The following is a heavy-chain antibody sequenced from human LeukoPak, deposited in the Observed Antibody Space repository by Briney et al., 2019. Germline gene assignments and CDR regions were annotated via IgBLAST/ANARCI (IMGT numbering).Heavy chain of an antibody. V-gene: IGHV3-74*01. Sequence: PGGSLRLSCAASGFTFSSYWMHWVRQVPGKGLVWVSRITSEGSSTSYADSVKGRFTISRDNAKNTLYLQMNSLRAEDTAVYYCARTAYSDYSLGFWGQGTLVTVSS. CDR2: ITSEGSST. J-gene: IGHJ4*02. CDR1: GFTFSSYW. CDR3: ARTAYSDYSLGF. D-gene: IGHD5-12*01.